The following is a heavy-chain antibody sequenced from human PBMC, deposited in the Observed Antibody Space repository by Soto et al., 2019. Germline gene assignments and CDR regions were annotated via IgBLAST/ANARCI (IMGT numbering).Heavy chain of an antibody. CDR2: INGSGGST. Sequence: GRSLRLSCAASGFTFSSHAMSWVLQAPGKGLEWVSAINGSGGSTYYADSVKGRFTISRDNSKNTLYLQMNSLRAEDTAVYYCARWRTAINFDYWGQGTLVTVSS. CDR3: ARWRTAINFDY. D-gene: IGHD2-21*02. V-gene: IGHV3-23*01. CDR1: GFTFSSHA. J-gene: IGHJ4*02.